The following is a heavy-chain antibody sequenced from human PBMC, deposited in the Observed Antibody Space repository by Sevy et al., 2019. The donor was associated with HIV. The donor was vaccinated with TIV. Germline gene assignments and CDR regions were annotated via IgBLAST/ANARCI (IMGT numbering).Heavy chain of an antibody. CDR2: IYYSGST. CDR1: GGSISSYY. V-gene: IGHV4-59*01. J-gene: IGHJ4*02. CDR3: ARDRHDIRSGFFDY. D-gene: IGHD3-3*01. Sequence: PTETLSLTCTVSGGSISSYYWSWLRQPPGKGLEWIGYIYYSGSTNYNPSLKSRVTISVDTSKNQFSLKLSSVTAADTAVYYCARDRHDIRSGFFDYWGQGTLVTVSS.